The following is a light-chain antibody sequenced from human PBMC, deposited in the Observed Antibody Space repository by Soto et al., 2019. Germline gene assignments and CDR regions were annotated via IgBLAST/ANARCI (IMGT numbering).Light chain of an antibody. V-gene: IGKV1-5*01. J-gene: IGKJ4*02. CDR1: QSPSSS. CDR3: QQYNSYPNT. CDR2: DAS. Sequence: VTIACRATQSPSSSWAWYQHKPGQAPKLMIDDASSWASGVPSRLSGSGSGTEFTLTISSLQSDDFATYYCQQYNSYPNTFGGGTKVDIK.